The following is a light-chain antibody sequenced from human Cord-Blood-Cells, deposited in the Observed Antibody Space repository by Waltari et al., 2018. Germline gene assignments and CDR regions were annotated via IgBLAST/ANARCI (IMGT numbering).Light chain of an antibody. V-gene: IGKV3-20*01. CDR3: QQYGSSPCT. J-gene: IGKJ1*01. Sequence: EIVLTQSPGTLSLSPGERATLSCRASQSVSSSYLACYQQKPGQAPRLLIYGASSRATGIPDRFSVSGSGTDFTLTISRLEPEDFAVYYCQQYGSSPCTFGQGTKVEIK. CDR1: QSVSSSY. CDR2: GAS.